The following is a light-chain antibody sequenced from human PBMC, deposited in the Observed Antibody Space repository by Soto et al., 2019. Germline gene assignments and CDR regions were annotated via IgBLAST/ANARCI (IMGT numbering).Light chain of an antibody. CDR2: AAS. V-gene: IGKV1-6*01. Sequence: AIQMTQSPSSLYASVGDRVTISCRASQGIRDELGWYQQKPGKAPMLLIYAASSLQSGVPSRFRGSGSGTDLILTISSLQPEDFAPYYCLQDYNYPWTFGQGTKVEIK. J-gene: IGKJ1*01. CDR1: QGIRDE. CDR3: LQDYNYPWT.